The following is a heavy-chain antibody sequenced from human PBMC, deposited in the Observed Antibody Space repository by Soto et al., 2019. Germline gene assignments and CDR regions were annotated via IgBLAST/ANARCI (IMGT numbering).Heavy chain of an antibody. Sequence: GGSLRLSCAASGFTFSSYDMHWVRQATGKGLEWVSAIGTAGDTYYPGSVKGRFTISRENAKNSLYLQMNSLRAGDTAVYYCARALNYDFLDVWGKGTTVTVSS. V-gene: IGHV3-13*01. J-gene: IGHJ6*04. CDR2: IGTAGDT. D-gene: IGHD3-3*01. CDR1: GFTFSSYD. CDR3: ARALNYDFLDV.